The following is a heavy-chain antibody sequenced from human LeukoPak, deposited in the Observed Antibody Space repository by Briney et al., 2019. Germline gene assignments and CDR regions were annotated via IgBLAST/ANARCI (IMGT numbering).Heavy chain of an antibody. Sequence: SGTLSLTCAVSGGSISSTNWWSWVRQPPGKGLEWIGEIYHSGSTNYNPSLKSRVTISVDTSKNQFSLKLSSVTAADTAVYYCAVDSLDYYYYGMDVWGQGTTVTVSS. J-gene: IGHJ6*02. CDR2: IYHSGST. V-gene: IGHV4-4*02. CDR3: AVDSLDYYYYGMDV. CDR1: GGSISSTNW.